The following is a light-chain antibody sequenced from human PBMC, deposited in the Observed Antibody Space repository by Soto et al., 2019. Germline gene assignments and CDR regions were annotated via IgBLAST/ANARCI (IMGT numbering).Light chain of an antibody. CDR1: QSVSSK. CDR2: GAS. CDR3: QQYNYWPPWT. Sequence: EIVMTQSPATLSLSPGERATLSCRASQSVSSKLAWYQQKPGQAPRLLIYGASTRATGIPARFSGSGSGTEFTHTISSLQSEDFAIYYCQQYNYWPPWTFGQGTKVEIK. V-gene: IGKV3-15*01. J-gene: IGKJ1*01.